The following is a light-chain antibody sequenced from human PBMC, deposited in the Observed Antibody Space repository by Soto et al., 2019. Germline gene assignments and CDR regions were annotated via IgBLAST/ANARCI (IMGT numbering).Light chain of an antibody. Sequence: IVMTQSPATLSVSPGERATLSCRASQSVSSNLALYQQKPGQAPRLLIYHASTRATGIPARFSGSGSGTEFTLTISSLQSEDFAVYYCQQYNKWPLTFGGGTKVEIK. J-gene: IGKJ4*01. CDR3: QQYNKWPLT. CDR1: QSVSSN. CDR2: HAS. V-gene: IGKV3-15*01.